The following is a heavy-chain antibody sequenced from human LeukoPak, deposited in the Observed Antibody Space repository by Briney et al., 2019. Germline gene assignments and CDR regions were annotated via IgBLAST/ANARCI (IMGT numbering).Heavy chain of an antibody. D-gene: IGHD6-19*01. V-gene: IGHV4-34*01. Sequence: SETLSLTCAVYGGSFSGYYWSWIRQPPGKGLEWIGEINHSGSTNYNPSLKSRVTISVDTSKNQFSLKLSSVTAAETAVYYCARGPGITVAVDYWGQGTLVTVSS. CDR2: INHSGST. CDR3: ARGPGITVAVDY. J-gene: IGHJ4*02. CDR1: GGSFSGYY.